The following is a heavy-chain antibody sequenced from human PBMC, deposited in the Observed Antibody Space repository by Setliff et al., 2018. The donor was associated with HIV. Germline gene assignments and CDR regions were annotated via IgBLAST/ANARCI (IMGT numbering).Heavy chain of an antibody. Sequence: SETLSLTCAVYGGSLSDYSWSWIRQPPGKGLEWIGEISYSGSTNYNPSLKSRVTISIDTSKNQFSLKLSSVTAADTAAYYCARQWPYYYYMDVWGKGTTVTVSS. CDR1: GGSLSDYS. V-gene: IGHV4-34*01. CDR3: ARQWPYYYYMDV. J-gene: IGHJ6*03. CDR2: ISYSGST. D-gene: IGHD6-19*01.